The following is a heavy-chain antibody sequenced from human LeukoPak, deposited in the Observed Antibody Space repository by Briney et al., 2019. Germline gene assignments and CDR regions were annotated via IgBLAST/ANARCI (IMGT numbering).Heavy chain of an antibody. D-gene: IGHD3-22*01. J-gene: IGHJ4*02. Sequence: GRCLRLSCAASGFTFNSYSMYWVPQVPGKGLEWVAVISYDGTRKYYADAVKGRFTISRDNSKNTLHLQMNGLRVEDAALYYCAKSFYDSGGYYGIIDYWGQGTLVTVSS. CDR2: ISYDGTRK. CDR1: GFTFNSYS. CDR3: AKSFYDSGGYYGIIDY. V-gene: IGHV3-30*18.